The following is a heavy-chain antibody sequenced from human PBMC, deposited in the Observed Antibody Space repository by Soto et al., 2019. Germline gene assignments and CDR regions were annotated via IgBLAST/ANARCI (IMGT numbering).Heavy chain of an antibody. J-gene: IGHJ5*01. Sequence: QVQLVQSGAELKKPGASVRVSCKASGYTFTNNDVTWVRQATGQGLEWMGWMNPGSGDTGYAQKFQGRVTMTRDISIATAYMELSSLRSEDTAIYYCARVASFASLNWFDPWGQGTLVTVSS. V-gene: IGHV1-8*01. D-gene: IGHD3-16*02. CDR1: GYTFTNND. CDR2: MNPGSGDT. CDR3: ARVASFASLNWFDP.